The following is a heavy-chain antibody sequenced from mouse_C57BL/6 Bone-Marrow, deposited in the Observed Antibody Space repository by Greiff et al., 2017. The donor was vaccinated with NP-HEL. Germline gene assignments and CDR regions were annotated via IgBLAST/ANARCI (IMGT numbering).Heavy chain of an antibody. CDR3: AGERPPLNYGKPAWFAY. CDR2: IYPYIGVS. V-gene: IGHV1-31*01. CDR1: GYAFTGYY. D-gene: IGHD1-1*01. J-gene: IGHJ3*01. Sequence: EVQLQESGPELVKPGASVKISCKASGYAFTGYYMHWVKQSHGTILAWIGYIYPYIGVSSYNQKFNGKATLTVDKSSSTAYMGLRSLTSEYSAVYYCAGERPPLNYGKPAWFAYWGQGTLVTVSA.